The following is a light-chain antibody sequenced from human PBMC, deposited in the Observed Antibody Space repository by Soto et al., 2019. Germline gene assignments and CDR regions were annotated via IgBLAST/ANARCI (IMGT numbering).Light chain of an antibody. CDR2: GAS. CDR3: QQYNSWPLT. CDR1: QSISTK. V-gene: IGKV3-15*01. Sequence: ELVLTQSPSTLSMSPGERATLSCRASQSISTKVAWYQQKPGQAPRLLIYGASTRATGVPARFSGSGSGTEFTLSISSLQSEHFAVYYCQQYNSWPLTFGGGTNVDIK. J-gene: IGKJ4*01.